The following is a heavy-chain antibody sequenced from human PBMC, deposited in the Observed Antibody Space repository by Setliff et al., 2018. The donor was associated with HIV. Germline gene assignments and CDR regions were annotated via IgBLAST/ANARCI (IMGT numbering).Heavy chain of an antibody. CDR1: GFTFSAYA. CDR2: TTSNGRTT. V-gene: IGHV3-23*01. CDR3: AKAWGSGYPSFESALMFDV. J-gene: IGHJ4*02. D-gene: IGHD3-16*01. Sequence: PGGSLRLSCAASGFTFSAYAMTWVLQAPGKGLECVSATTSNGRTTDYAESVRGRFILSRDNSGNTLYLQMTSLRAEDTATYYCAKAWGSGYPSFESALMFDVWGQGTLVTVSS.